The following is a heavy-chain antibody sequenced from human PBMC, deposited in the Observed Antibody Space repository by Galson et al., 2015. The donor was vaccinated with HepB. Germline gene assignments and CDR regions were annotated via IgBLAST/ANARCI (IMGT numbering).Heavy chain of an antibody. D-gene: IGHD6-13*01. Sequence: SLRLSCAASGFTFSSYAMHWVRQAPGKGLEWVAVISYDGSNKYYADSVKGRFTISRDNSKNTLYLQMNSLRAEDTAVYYCARERSIAAAGTHDAFDIWGQGTMVTVSS. V-gene: IGHV3-30*04. CDR1: GFTFSSYA. J-gene: IGHJ3*02. CDR2: ISYDGSNK. CDR3: ARERSIAAAGTHDAFDI.